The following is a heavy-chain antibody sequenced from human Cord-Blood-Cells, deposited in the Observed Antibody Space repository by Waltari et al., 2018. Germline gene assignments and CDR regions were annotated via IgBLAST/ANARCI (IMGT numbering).Heavy chain of an antibody. Sequence: QVQLQQWGAGLLKPSETLSLTCAVYGGSFSGYYWSWIRQPPGKGLEWIGEINHSGSTNYNPSLKSRVTISVDTSKNQFSLKLSSVTAADTAVYYCAYSGSSKTDYWGQGTLVTVSS. V-gene: IGHV4-34*01. CDR2: INHSGST. CDR1: GGSFSGYY. J-gene: IGHJ4*02. CDR3: AYSGSSKTDY. D-gene: IGHD1-26*01.